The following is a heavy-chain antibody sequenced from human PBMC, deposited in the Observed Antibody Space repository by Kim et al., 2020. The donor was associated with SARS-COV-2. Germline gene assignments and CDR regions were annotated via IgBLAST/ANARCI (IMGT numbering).Heavy chain of an antibody. D-gene: IGHD3-10*01. Sequence: YTQKFTGRLTITRGTSATTAYMELSSLTSKDTAVYFCAREGSGSYNWLDPWGQGTLVTVSS. CDR3: AREGSGSYNWLDP. V-gene: IGHV1-3*01. J-gene: IGHJ5*02.